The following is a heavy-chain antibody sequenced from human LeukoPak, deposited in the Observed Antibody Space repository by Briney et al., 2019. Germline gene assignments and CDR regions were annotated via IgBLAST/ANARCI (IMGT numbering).Heavy chain of an antibody. CDR1: VFSFVSFS. CDR3: AREPTTNCFDS. J-gene: IGHJ5*01. CDR2: ISGSGTTI. Sequence: PGGSLRLSCAASVFSFVSFSMNWVRLAPWKGLEWVSYISGSGTTIYYADSVRGRFTISRDNAKNSLFLQMNSLRDEDTAVYYCAREPTTNCFDSWGQGTLVTVSS. D-gene: IGHD1-1*01. V-gene: IGHV3-48*02.